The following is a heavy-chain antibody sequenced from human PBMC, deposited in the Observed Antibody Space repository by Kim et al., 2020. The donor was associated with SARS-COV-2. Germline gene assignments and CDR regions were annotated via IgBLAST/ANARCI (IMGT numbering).Heavy chain of an antibody. Sequence: GGSLRLSCVASGFTFDNHAMHWVRQVPGKGLEWVSGITWNSVSTDYADSVRGRFTISRDNVKNSLYLQMNSLSADDTAIYYCAKEAVWYFDLWGRGTLVAVS. J-gene: IGHJ2*01. CDR3: AKEAVWYFDL. CDR1: GFTFDNHA. V-gene: IGHV3-9*01. CDR2: ITWNSVST.